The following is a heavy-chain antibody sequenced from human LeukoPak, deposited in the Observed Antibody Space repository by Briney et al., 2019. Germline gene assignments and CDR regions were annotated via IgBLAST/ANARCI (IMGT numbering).Heavy chain of an antibody. D-gene: IGHD5-18*01. J-gene: IGHJ3*02. Sequence: GRSLRLSCAASGFTFDDYAMHWVRQAPGKGLEWVSGISWNSGSIGYADSVKGRFTISRDNAKNSLYLQMNSLRAEDTGLYYCAKDDSYELPDDAFDIWGQGTMVTVSS. CDR1: GFTFDDYA. CDR3: AKDDSYELPDDAFDI. V-gene: IGHV3-9*01. CDR2: ISWNSGSI.